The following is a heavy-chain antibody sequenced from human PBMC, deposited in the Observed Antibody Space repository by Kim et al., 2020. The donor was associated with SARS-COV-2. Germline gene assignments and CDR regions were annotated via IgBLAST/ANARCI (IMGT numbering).Heavy chain of an antibody. D-gene: IGHD1-26*01. CDR1: GYIFTNYG. CDR2: NSAKNGNK. V-gene: IGHV1-18*01. Sequence: ASVKVSCETSGYIFTNYGISWVRQAPGQGLEWMGWNSAKNGNKNLAQKFQDRVSMTTSTSKNTAPMELRSLRSDDTAVYDCAIDTIVAADNAFDFWGQVT. CDR3: AIDTIVAADNAFDF. J-gene: IGHJ3*01.